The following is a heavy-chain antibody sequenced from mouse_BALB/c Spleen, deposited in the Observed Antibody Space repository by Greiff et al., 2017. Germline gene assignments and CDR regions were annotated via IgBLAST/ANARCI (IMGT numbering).Heavy chain of an antibody. CDR1: GFSLTSYG. V-gene: IGHV2-6-2*01. CDR3: AGQSVYGDACAY. Sequence: VKLMESGPDLVAPSQSLSITCTVSGFSLTSYGVHWVRQPPGKGLEWLVVIWSDGSTTYNSALKSRLSISKDNSKSQVFLKMNSLQTDDPAMYYCAGQSVYGDACAYWGQGTLVTVSA. J-gene: IGHJ3*01. CDR2: IWSDGST. D-gene: IGHD2-13*01.